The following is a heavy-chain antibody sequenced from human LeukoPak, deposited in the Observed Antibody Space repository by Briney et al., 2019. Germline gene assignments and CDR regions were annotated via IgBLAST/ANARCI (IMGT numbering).Heavy chain of an antibody. V-gene: IGHV1-2*02. J-gene: IGHJ4*02. CDR3: ARGGQQLVLPVGTPECWRSDY. D-gene: IGHD6-13*01. CDR1: GYTFTSYY. Sequence: ASVKVSCKASGYTFTSYYMHWVRQAPGQGLEWMGWINPNSGGTNYAQKFQGRVTMTRDTSISTAYMELSRLRSDDTAVYYCARGGQQLVLPVGTPECWRSDYWGQGTLVTVSS. CDR2: INPNSGGT.